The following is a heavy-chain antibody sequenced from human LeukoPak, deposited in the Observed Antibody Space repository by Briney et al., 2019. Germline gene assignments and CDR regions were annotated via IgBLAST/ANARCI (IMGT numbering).Heavy chain of an antibody. J-gene: IGHJ3*01. D-gene: IGHD6-13*01. V-gene: IGHV1-18*01. CDR3: AREEGAPIAAANV. Sequence: ASGKVSCKASGYTFTSYGISWVRQAAGHGLEWMGWISAYNGNTNYAQKLQGRVTMTTDTSTSTAYMELRSLRSDDTAVYYCAREEGAPIAAANVWGLGTMVTVSS. CDR1: GYTFTSYG. CDR2: ISAYNGNT.